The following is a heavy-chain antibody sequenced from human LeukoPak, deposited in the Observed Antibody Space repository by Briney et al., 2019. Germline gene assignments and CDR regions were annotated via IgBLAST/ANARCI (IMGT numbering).Heavy chain of an antibody. D-gene: IGHD6-6*01. V-gene: IGHV3-23*01. CDR3: AKDGTSSFYYYYYMDV. Sequence: GGSLRLSCGASGFTFRTYAMSWVRQAPGKGLEGVSTISFGGTSTFYADSVKGRFTISGDNSKNMVYLQMNSLRADDTAVYYCAKDGTSSFYYYYYMDVWGKGTTVTVSS. CDR2: ISFGGTST. J-gene: IGHJ6*03. CDR1: GFTFRTYA.